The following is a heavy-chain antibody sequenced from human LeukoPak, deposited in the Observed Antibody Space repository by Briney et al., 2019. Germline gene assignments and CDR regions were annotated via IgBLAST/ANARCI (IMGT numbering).Heavy chain of an antibody. CDR1: GFTFSSYA. V-gene: IGHV3-23*01. Sequence: GGSLRLSCAASGFTFSSYAMSWVRQAPGKGLEWVSAISGSGGSTYYADSVKGRFTISRDNSKNTLYLQMNSLRAEDTAVYYCAKDRVPTVTRAGPPLPYYMDVWGKGTTVTVSS. CDR3: AKDRVPTVTRAGPPLPYYMDV. CDR2: ISGSGGST. J-gene: IGHJ6*03. D-gene: IGHD4-17*01.